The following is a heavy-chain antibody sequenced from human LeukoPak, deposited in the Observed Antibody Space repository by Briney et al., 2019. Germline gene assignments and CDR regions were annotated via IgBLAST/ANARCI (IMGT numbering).Heavy chain of an antibody. V-gene: IGHV3-7*01. D-gene: IGHD2/OR15-2a*01. CDR3: SNGIYDRSY. Sequence: GGSLRLSCVASGFTFTTYWMAWVRQAPGKGLEWVANIKQDGSEEYYADSVRGRFTISRDNAKNSLYLLMNSLRAEDTAVYYCSNGIYDRSYWGQGTLVTVSS. CDR1: GFTFTTYW. CDR2: IKQDGSEE. J-gene: IGHJ4*02.